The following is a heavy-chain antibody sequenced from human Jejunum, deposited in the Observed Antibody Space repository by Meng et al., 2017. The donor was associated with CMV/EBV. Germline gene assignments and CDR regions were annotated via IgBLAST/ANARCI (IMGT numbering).Heavy chain of an antibody. D-gene: IGHD1-26*01. CDR1: GITFSGYW. CDR2: IKQDGTEK. CDR3: ARTVGATPFDY. J-gene: IGHJ4*02. Sequence: CAASGITFSGYWMSWVRQAPGKGPEWVANIKQDGTEKYYVDSVKGRFTISRDNAENSLYLQMDGLRAEDTAVYYCARTVGATPFDYWGQGNLVTVSS. V-gene: IGHV3-7*01.